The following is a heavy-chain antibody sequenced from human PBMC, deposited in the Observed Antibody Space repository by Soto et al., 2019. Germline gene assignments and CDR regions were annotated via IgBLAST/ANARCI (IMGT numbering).Heavy chain of an antibody. CDR2: INPNSGGT. J-gene: IGHJ3*02. Sequence: ASVKVSCKASGYTFTGYYMHWVRQAPGQGLEWMGWINPNSGGTNYAQKFQGWVTMTRDTSISTAYMELSRLRSDDTAVYYCARGPGHYDSSGYYSENDAFDIWGQGTMVTVSS. CDR3: ARGPGHYDSSGYYSENDAFDI. CDR1: GYTFTGYY. D-gene: IGHD3-22*01. V-gene: IGHV1-2*04.